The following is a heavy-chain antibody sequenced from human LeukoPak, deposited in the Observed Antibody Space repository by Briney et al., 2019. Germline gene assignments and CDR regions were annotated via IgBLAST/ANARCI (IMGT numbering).Heavy chain of an antibody. D-gene: IGHD2-8*01. V-gene: IGHV1-18*01. J-gene: IGHJ5*02. CDR2: ISTYNGNT. CDR1: GYTFTSYG. CDR3: ARDNGGYLGNWFDP. Sequence: GASVKVSCKASGYTFTSYGISWVRQAPGQGLEWMGWISTYNGNTNYAQKLQGRVTMTTDTSTSTAYMELRSLRSDDTAVYYCARDNGGYLGNWFDPWGQGTLVTVSS.